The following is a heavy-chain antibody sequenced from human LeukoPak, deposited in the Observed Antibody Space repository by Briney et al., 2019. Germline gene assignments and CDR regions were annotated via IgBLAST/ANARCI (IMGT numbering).Heavy chain of an antibody. CDR2: IYYSGST. CDR1: GGSISSSSYY. CDR3: ARHLDSSGYYYGTNDY. V-gene: IGHV4-39*01. D-gene: IGHD3-22*01. Sequence: SETLSLTCTVSGGSISSSSYYWGWIRQPPGKGLEWIGSIYYSGSTFYKPSLKSRVTISVDTSKNQFSLKLSSVTAADTAVYYCARHLDSSGYYYGTNDYWGQGTLVTVSS. J-gene: IGHJ4*02.